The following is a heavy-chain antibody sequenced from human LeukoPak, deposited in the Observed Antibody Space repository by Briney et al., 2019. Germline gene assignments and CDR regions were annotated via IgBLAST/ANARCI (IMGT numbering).Heavy chain of an antibody. CDR3: ARGLRYCSGGRCYLSPPYYNYMDV. CDR1: GYTFTSYA. J-gene: IGHJ6*03. Sequence: ASVKVSCKASGYTFTSYAMNWVRQAPGQGLEWMGWINTNTGNPTYAQGFTGRFVFSLDTSVSTAYLQISSLKAEDTAVYYCARGLRYCSGGRCYLSPPYYNYMDVWGKGTTVTISS. CDR2: INTNTGNP. D-gene: IGHD2-15*01. V-gene: IGHV7-4-1*02.